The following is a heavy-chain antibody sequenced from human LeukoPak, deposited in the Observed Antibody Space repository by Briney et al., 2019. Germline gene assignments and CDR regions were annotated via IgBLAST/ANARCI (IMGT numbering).Heavy chain of an antibody. CDR3: ARGSRELYYFDY. CDR1: GGSISSYY. Sequence: PSVTLSLTCTVSGGSISSYYWSWLRQPPGKGLEWIGYIYYSASNKYNPSLKSRVTISVDASKTQFSLKLNSVTAADTAVYYCARGSRELYYFDYWGQGTLVTPSA. V-gene: IGHV4-59*01. J-gene: IGHJ4*02. CDR2: IYYSASN. D-gene: IGHD1-7*01.